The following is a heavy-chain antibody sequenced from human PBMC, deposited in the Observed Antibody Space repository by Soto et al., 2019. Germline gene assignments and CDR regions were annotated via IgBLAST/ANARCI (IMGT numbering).Heavy chain of an antibody. CDR2: IYWDDDK. CDR1: GFSLNTSGVG. D-gene: IGHD3-10*01. CDR3: AHRAEVGFAELVSRPCDY. J-gene: IGHJ4*02. V-gene: IGHV2-5*02. Sequence: QITLKESGPTLVKPTQTLTLTCTFSGFSLNTSGVGVGWIRQPPGKALEWLALIYWDDDKYYSPSLKSRLTVTKDTSKNQVVRTMTNRDPVDTATYYCAHRAEVGFAELVSRPCDYWGQGTLVTVSS.